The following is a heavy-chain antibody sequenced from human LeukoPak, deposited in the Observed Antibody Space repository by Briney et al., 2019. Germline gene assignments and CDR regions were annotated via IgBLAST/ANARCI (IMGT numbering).Heavy chain of an antibody. J-gene: IGHJ3*02. Sequence: PGGSLRLSCAASGFSFSTYPMHWVRQAPGKRLEWVAVISYDGSKTWYADSVKGRFTISRDNSKNTLYLQMNILRVEDTALYYCAKEFIAGNAFDIWGQGTMVTVSS. V-gene: IGHV3-30*04. CDR3: AKEFIAGNAFDI. CDR2: ISYDGSKT. CDR1: GFSFSTYP.